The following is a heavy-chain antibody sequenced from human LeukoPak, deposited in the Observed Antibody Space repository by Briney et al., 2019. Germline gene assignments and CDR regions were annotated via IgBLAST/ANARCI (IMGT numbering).Heavy chain of an antibody. Sequence: PSETLSLTCTVSGSSISSYYWSWIRQPPGKGLEWIGYIYYSGSTNYNPSLKSRVTISVDTSKNQFSLKLSSVTAADTAVYYCARHYVGWTVNYAFDIWGQGTMVTVSS. D-gene: IGHD3-10*02. CDR1: GSSISSYY. CDR3: ARHYVGWTVNYAFDI. J-gene: IGHJ3*02. CDR2: IYYSGST. V-gene: IGHV4-59*08.